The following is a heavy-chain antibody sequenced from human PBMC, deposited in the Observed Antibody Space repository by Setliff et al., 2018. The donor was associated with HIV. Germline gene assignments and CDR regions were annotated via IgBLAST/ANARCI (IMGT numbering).Heavy chain of an antibody. D-gene: IGHD2-2*01. CDR2: ISSSSSYI. CDR1: GFTFSSYS. Sequence: GGSLRLSCAASGFTFSSYSMNWVRQAPGKGLEWVSSISSSSSYIYYADSVKGRFTISRHNAKNSLYLQMNSLRAEDTAVYYCARIYCSSTSCPTHYWGQGTLVTVSS. J-gene: IGHJ4*02. CDR3: ARIYCSSTSCPTHY. V-gene: IGHV3-21*01.